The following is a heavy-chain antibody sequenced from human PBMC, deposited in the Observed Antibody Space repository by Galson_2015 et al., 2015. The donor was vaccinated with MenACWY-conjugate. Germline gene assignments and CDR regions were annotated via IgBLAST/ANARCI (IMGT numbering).Heavy chain of an antibody. J-gene: IGHJ4*02. Sequence: SLRLSCAASGFTFSSYAMSWVRQAPGKGLEWVSAISGSGGSTYYADSVKGRFTISRDNSKNTLYLQMNSLRAEDTAVYYCAKGTEVAAAGSGGFDYWGQGTLVTVSS. D-gene: IGHD6-13*01. CDR1: GFTFSSYA. V-gene: IGHV3-23*01. CDR2: ISGSGGST. CDR3: AKGTEVAAAGSGGFDY.